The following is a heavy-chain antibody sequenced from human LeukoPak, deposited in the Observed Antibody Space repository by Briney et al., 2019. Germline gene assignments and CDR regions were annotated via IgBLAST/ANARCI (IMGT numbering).Heavy chain of an antibody. CDR3: ARVPADY. D-gene: IGHD2-2*01. CDR1: GFTFSSYS. CDR2: ISGSSDYI. J-gene: IGHJ4*02. V-gene: IGHV3-21*01. Sequence: GGSLRLSCAASGFTFSSYSMNWVRQAPGKGLEWVSSISGSSDYIYYADSVKGRFTISRDNADNSLYLQMNILTAEDTAVYYCARVPADYWGQGTLVTVSS.